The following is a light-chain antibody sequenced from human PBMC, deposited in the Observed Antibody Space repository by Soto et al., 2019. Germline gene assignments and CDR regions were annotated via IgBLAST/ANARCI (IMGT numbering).Light chain of an antibody. J-gene: IGKJ4*01. CDR2: AAS. Sequence: DIQMTQSPSFVSASVGDRVTITCRASQGISSWLAWYQHKPGRAPKLPIHAASSLESGAPSRFSGSGSGTDFTLTISSLQPEDFATYYCQQTTSFPLTFGGGTKVEIK. V-gene: IGKV1-12*01. CDR3: QQTTSFPLT. CDR1: QGISSW.